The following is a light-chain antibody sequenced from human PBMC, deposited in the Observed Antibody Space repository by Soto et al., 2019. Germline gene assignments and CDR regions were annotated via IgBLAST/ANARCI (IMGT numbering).Light chain of an antibody. V-gene: IGKV3-20*01. CDR3: QQYAKSPIT. J-gene: IGKJ5*01. CDR2: GAS. CDR1: QSVGSDY. Sequence: EFVLTQSPDTLSVSPGDRATLSCRASQSVGSDYLAWYQQKPGQAPRLLIHGASNRATGIPDRFSGSGSGTDFTLSISRLEPEDFAVYYCQQYAKSPITFGQGTRLEIK.